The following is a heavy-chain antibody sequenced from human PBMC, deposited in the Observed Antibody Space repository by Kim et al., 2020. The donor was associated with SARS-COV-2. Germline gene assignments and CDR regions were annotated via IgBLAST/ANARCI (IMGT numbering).Heavy chain of an antibody. J-gene: IGHJ5*01. CDR2: IKSDSTDT. CDR1: GFTFSNYW. D-gene: IGHD2-2*01. V-gene: IGHV3-11*06. Sequence: GGSLRLSCPASGFTFSNYWMSWVRQAPGKGLEWVSYIKSDSTDTNYADSVKGRFTISRDNAKISLYLQINSLRAEDTAGYYCAGTQVDTSRLHWF. CDR3: AGTQVDTSRLHWF.